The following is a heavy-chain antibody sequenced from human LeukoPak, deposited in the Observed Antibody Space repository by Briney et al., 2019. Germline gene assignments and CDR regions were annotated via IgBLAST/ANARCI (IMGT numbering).Heavy chain of an antibody. J-gene: IGHJ5*02. V-gene: IGHV3-21*01. CDR2: ISTSSNYI. D-gene: IGHD2-21*01. CDR3: ARSPAYKGWLDP. CDR1: GFTFSEHS. Sequence: GGSLRLSCAASGFTFSEHSMNWVRQAPGKGLEWLSSISTSSNYIDYADSVKGRFIISRDNAKNSLYLQMNSLRAEDTAVYYCARSPAYKGWLDPWGQGTLVTVSS.